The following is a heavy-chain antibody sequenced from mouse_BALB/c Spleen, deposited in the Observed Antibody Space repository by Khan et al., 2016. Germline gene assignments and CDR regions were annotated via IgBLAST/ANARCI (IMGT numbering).Heavy chain of an antibody. CDR1: GLNIKDTY. D-gene: IGHD6-1*01. Sequence: VQLQQSGAELVKSGATVKLSCTASGLNIKDTYMHWLKQWPEQGLEWIGRIDPPNGNTKYDSQFQGKATITADTSSNPAYLQLRSLTSEGTAASYCDGVGRKWSQGTTLTVSS. V-gene: IGHV14-3*02. CDR2: IDPPNGNT. J-gene: IGHJ2*01. CDR3: DGVGRK.